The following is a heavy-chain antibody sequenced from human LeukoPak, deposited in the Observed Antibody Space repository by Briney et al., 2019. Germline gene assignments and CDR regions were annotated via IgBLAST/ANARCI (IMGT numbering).Heavy chain of an antibody. CDR2: IKSKTDGGTT. CDR3: TRAPTSCYSYWCEDYYMDV. J-gene: IGHJ6*03. V-gene: IGHV3-15*01. Sequence: GGSLRLSCAASGFTFSNAWMSWVRQAPGKGLEWVGRIKSKTDGGTTDYAAPVKGRFTISRDDSKNTLYLQMNSLKTEDTAVYYCTRAPTSCYSYWCEDYYMDVWGKGTTVTVSS. D-gene: IGHD2-2*02. CDR1: GFTFSNAW.